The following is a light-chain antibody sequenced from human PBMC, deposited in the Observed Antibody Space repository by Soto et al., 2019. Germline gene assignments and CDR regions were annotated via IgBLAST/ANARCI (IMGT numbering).Light chain of an antibody. CDR3: SSYSISTAYL. V-gene: IGLV2-11*01. CDR2: DVS. Sequence: QSALTQPRSVSGSPGQSVTISCTGTSSDVGGYYYVSWYQQHPGKAPKLMIYDVSKRPSGVPDRFSGSKSGNTASLTVSGLQADDESDYFCSSYSISTAYLFGTGTKLTVL. J-gene: IGLJ1*01. CDR1: SSDVGGYYY.